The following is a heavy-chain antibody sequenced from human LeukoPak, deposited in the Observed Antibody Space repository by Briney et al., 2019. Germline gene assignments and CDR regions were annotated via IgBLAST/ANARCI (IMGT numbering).Heavy chain of an antibody. Sequence: ASVKVSCKASGYTFTSYDISWVRQAPGQGLEWMGGIIPIFGTANYAQKFQGRVTITADESTSTAYMELSSLRSEDTAVYYCAPRELRANWFDPWGQGTLVTVSS. V-gene: IGHV1-69*13. D-gene: IGHD1-26*01. CDR2: IIPIFGTA. CDR3: APRELRANWFDP. CDR1: GYTFTSYD. J-gene: IGHJ5*02.